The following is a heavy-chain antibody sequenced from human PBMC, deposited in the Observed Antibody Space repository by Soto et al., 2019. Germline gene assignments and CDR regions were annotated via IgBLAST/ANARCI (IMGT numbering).Heavy chain of an antibody. CDR3: GVVGTYSSSLGWFDP. CDR1: GFTFSSYS. Sequence: GGSLRLSCAASGFTFSSYSMNWFRQAPGKGLEWVSSISSSSSYIYYADSVKGRFTISSDNAKNSLYLQMNSLRAEDTAVYYCGVVGTYSSSLGWFDPWGQGTLVTVSS. V-gene: IGHV3-21*01. CDR2: ISSSSSYI. D-gene: IGHD6-6*01. J-gene: IGHJ5*02.